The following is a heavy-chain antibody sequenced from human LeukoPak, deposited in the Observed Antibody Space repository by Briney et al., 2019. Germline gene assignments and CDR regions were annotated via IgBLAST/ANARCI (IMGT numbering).Heavy chain of an antibody. CDR1: GFTFSSYA. J-gene: IGHJ4*02. Sequence: GSLRLSCAASGFTFSSYAMSWVRQAPGKGLEWVSAISGSGGSTYYADSVKGRFTISRDNSKNTLYLQMNSLRAEDTAVYYCAKGGVPAAMPGYYFDYWGQGTLVTVSS. V-gene: IGHV3-23*01. CDR3: AKGGVPAAMPGYYFDY. CDR2: ISGSGGST. D-gene: IGHD2-2*01.